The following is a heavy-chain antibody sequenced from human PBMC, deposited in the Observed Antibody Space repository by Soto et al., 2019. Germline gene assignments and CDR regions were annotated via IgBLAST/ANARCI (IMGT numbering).Heavy chain of an antibody. CDR2: ISYDGSNK. V-gene: IGHV3-30*03. D-gene: IGHD2-15*01. CDR3: VRSMSGSLSNGMDV. CDR1: GFTFSNYG. J-gene: IGHJ6*02. Sequence: GGSLRLSCVASGFTFSNYGMHWVRQAPGKGLEWVAVISYDGSNKYYADSVKGRFTISRDNSKDTLWLQMNSLRAEDSAVYYCVRSMSGSLSNGMDVWGQGTTVTVSS.